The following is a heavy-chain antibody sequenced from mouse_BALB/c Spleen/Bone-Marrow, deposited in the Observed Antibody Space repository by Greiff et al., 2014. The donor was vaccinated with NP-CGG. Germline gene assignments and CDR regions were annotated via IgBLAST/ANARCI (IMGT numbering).Heavy chain of an antibody. CDR3: ARWEYYAMDY. V-gene: IGHV14-3*02. Sequence: EVHLQESGAELVKPGASVKLSCTASGFNIKDTYMHWVKQRPEQGLEWIGRIDPANGNTKYDPKFQGKATITADTSSNTAYLQLSSLTSEDTAVYYCARWEYYAMDYWGQGISVTVSS. CDR1: GFNIKDTY. CDR2: IDPANGNT. J-gene: IGHJ4*01. D-gene: IGHD4-1*01.